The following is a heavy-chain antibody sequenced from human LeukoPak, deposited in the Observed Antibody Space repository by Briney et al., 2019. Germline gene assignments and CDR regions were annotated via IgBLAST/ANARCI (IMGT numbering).Heavy chain of an antibody. CDR2: IYTSGST. J-gene: IGHJ4*02. CDR1: GGSISSYY. V-gene: IGHV4-4*07. Sequence: SETLSLTCTVSGGSISSYYWSWIRQPAGKGLEWIGRIYTSGSTNYNPSLKSRVTMSVDTSKNQFSLKLSSVTAADTAVYYCAGTTAVGYCSSTSCYKRPFDYWGQGTLVTVSS. CDR3: AGTTAVGYCSSTSCYKRPFDY. D-gene: IGHD2-2*02.